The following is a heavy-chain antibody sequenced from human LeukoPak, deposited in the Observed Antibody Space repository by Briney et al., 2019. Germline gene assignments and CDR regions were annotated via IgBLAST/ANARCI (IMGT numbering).Heavy chain of an antibody. CDR3: ARDRKGQYQDAFDI. D-gene: IGHD2-2*01. CDR1: GLTFSIYE. CDR2: ISSSGSTI. J-gene: IGHJ3*02. Sequence: PGGSLSLSCAASGLTFSIYEIKWVRHAPGKGLECVSYISSSGSTIKDPVSVQGRFTISRGNAKNSLYLQMNSLRAEDTAVYYCARDRKGQYQDAFDIWGQGTMVTVSA. V-gene: IGHV3-48*03.